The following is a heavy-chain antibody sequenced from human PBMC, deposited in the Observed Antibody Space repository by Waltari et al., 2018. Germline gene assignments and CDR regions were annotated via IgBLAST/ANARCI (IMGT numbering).Heavy chain of an antibody. CDR1: GFRFSLYG. Sequence: EANLAESGGGLVQPGGSVRLSCTASGFRFSLYGMSWVRQAPGKGLEWVSAISGSGADTFYADSVKDRFVISRDNSKNTVFLEMNSLRAEDTALYYCAKDPPGSYYEGFDEWGQGTMVTVSS. CDR2: ISGSGADT. J-gene: IGHJ3*01. D-gene: IGHD1-26*01. CDR3: AKDPPGSYYEGFDE. V-gene: IGHV3-23*04.